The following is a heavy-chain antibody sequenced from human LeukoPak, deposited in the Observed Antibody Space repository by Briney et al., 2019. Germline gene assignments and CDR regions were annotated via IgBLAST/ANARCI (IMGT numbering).Heavy chain of an antibody. Sequence: GAAVKVSCKASGYSFTGYYMHWVRHAPGQGLEWMGWINPNSGGTNYAQKFQGRVTMTRDTSISTAYMELSSLRSDDTAVYYCARGEQRAFDYWGQGTLVTVSS. CDR1: GYSFTGYY. V-gene: IGHV1-2*02. J-gene: IGHJ4*02. D-gene: IGHD6-25*01. CDR2: INPNSGGT. CDR3: ARGEQRAFDY.